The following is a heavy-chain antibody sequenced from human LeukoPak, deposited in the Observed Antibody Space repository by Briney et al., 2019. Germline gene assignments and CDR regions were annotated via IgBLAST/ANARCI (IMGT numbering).Heavy chain of an antibody. CDR1: GFTVSSNY. V-gene: IGHV3-53*01. CDR2: INSGGST. Sequence: PGGSLRIFSAAAGFTVSSNYISWVRQAPREGLVWGVFINSGGSTYYADSVKGRFTISRDNSKNTLYLQMNSLRAEDTAVYYCARVRYSDVLTGYYGDGYFDYWGQGTLVTVSS. J-gene: IGHJ4*02. D-gene: IGHD3-9*01. CDR3: ARVRYSDVLTGYYGDGYFDY.